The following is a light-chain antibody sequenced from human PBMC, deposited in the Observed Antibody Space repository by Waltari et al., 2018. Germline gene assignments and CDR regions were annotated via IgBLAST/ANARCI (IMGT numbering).Light chain of an antibody. CDR1: SSNIGSNV. V-gene: IGLV1-44*01. CDR2: RND. Sequence: QSVLTQPPSASGTPGQRVTISCSGSSSNIGSNVVNWYQQIPGTTPKLLIYRNDQRPSGVPDLFSGSKPGTSASLAISGLRSEDEADYYCAVWDDSLHGRWEFGGGTKLTVL. CDR3: AVWDDSLHGRWE. J-gene: IGLJ3*02.